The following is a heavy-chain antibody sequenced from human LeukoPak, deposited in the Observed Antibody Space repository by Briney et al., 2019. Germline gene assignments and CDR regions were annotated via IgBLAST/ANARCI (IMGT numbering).Heavy chain of an antibody. CDR2: IYPGVSDT. V-gene: IGHV5-51*01. D-gene: IGHD4-17*01. CDR3: ARGVGRHGDYRWEYYYYGMDV. CDR1: GYSFTSYW. Sequence: GEPLKISCKASGYSFTSYWVGWVRQMHGKGLEWMGIIYPGVSDTRYTPSFHGQVTISTDPCIRTAYLQMNSLREEDTAVYYCARGVGRHGDYRWEYYYYGMDVWGQGTTVTVSS. J-gene: IGHJ6*02.